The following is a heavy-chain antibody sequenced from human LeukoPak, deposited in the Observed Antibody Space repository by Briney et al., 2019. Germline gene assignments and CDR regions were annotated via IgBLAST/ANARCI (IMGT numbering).Heavy chain of an antibody. V-gene: IGHV4-4*02. CDR1: GGSISSSNW. J-gene: IGHJ3*02. D-gene: IGHD2-21*02. CDR3: ARDTRAYCGGDCYSSDAFDI. Sequence: SETLSLTCAVSGGSISSSNWWRWVRQPPGEGLGWVGGIYYSGSTNYNPSLKSRVTISVDKSKNQFSLKLSSVTAADTAVYYCARDTRAYCGGDCYSSDAFDIWGQGTMVTVSS. CDR2: IYYSGST.